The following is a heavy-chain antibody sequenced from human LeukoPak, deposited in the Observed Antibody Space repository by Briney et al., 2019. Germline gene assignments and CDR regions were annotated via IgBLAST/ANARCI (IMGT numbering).Heavy chain of an antibody. D-gene: IGHD4-17*01. Sequence: GGSLRLSCAASGFTFDNYDMHWVRQAPGKGLEWVSGITWNSGGIGYADSVKGRFTISRDNAKNSLYLQMNSLRAEDTALYYCAKGYGDYYYYYGMDVWGLGTMVTVS. CDR3: AKGYGDYYYYYGMDV. V-gene: IGHV3-9*01. CDR1: GFTFDNYD. J-gene: IGHJ6*02. CDR2: ITWNSGGI.